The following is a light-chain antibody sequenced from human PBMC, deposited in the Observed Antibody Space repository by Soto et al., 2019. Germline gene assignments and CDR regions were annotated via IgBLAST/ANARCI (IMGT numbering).Light chain of an antibody. Sequence: QSALTQPASVSGSPGQSITISCTGSSSDVGGYDFGSWYQQHPGKAPKLIIYEVRHRPSGISDRFSGSKSANTASLTIFGLQAEDEADYYCSSYTSVSTSRIFGTGTKVTVL. CDR1: SSDVGGYDF. V-gene: IGLV2-14*01. CDR2: EVR. J-gene: IGLJ1*01. CDR3: SSYTSVSTSRI.